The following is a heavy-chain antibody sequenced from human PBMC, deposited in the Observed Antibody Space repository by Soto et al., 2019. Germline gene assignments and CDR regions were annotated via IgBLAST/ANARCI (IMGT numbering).Heavy chain of an antibody. V-gene: IGHV3-30*18. CDR1: GFTFNTYG. D-gene: IGHD1-1*01. CDR2: ISNDGSNK. J-gene: IGHJ4*02. CDR3: ANWTSPQSD. Sequence: QVQLVESGGGVVQPGKSLRLSCAASGFTFNTYGMHWVRQAPGKGPEWVAVISNDGSNKYYADSVKGRFTISRDNSKNTLYLQMNSLRAEDTAVYSCANWTSPQSDWGQGTLVTVSS.